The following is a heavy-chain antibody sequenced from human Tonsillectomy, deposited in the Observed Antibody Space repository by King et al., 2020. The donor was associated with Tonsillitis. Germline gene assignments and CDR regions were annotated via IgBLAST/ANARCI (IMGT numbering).Heavy chain of an antibody. CDR2: IDPSDSYT. Sequence: VQLVESGAEVKKSGESLRISCKGSGYSFSSYWISWVRQMPGKGLEWMGRIDPSDSYTSYSPSFEGHVTISADKSINTVYLQWTSLKASATAMYYCATPYDSSGYSFDYWGQGTLVTVSS. D-gene: IGHD3-22*01. V-gene: IGHV5-10-1*03. J-gene: IGHJ4*02. CDR1: GYSFSSYW. CDR3: ATPYDSSGYSFDY.